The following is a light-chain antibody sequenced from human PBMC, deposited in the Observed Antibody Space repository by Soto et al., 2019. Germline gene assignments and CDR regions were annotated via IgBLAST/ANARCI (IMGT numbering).Light chain of an antibody. V-gene: IGKV1-27*01. Sequence: DIQMTQSPSSLSASVGDRVTITCRASQGISNYLAWYQQKPGKVPKLLIYAASTLQSGVPFRFSGSGFGTDFTLTISRLQPEDVATYYCQKYDSAPETFGPGTKVDIK. CDR2: AAS. CDR3: QKYDSAPET. J-gene: IGKJ3*01. CDR1: QGISNY.